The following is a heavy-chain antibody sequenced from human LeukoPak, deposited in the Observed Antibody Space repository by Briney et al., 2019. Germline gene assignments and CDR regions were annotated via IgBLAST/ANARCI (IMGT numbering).Heavy chain of an antibody. J-gene: IGHJ6*02. CDR3: ARPRSDNWNSRGMDV. CDR2: ISSSSSYI. D-gene: IGHD1-7*01. Sequence: GSLRLSCSASGFTFRSYSMNWVRQAPGKGLEWVSSISSSSSYIYYADSVKGRFTISRDNAKNSLYLQMNSLRAEDTAVYYCARPRSDNWNSRGMDVWGQGTTVTVSS. V-gene: IGHV3-21*01. CDR1: GFTFRSYS.